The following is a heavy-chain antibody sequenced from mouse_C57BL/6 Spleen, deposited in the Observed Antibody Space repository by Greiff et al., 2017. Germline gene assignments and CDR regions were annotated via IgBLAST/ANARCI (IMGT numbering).Heavy chain of an antibody. CDR2: IYPRDGST. Sequence: QVQLKQSGPELVKPGASVKLSCKASGYTFTSYDINWVKQRPGQGLEWIGWIYPRDGSTKYNEKFKGKATLTVDTSSSTAYMELHSLTSEDSAVYFCARGIYYDYDGFAYWGQGTLVTVSA. D-gene: IGHD2-4*01. J-gene: IGHJ3*01. V-gene: IGHV1-85*01. CDR1: GYTFTSYD. CDR3: ARGIYYDYDGFAY.